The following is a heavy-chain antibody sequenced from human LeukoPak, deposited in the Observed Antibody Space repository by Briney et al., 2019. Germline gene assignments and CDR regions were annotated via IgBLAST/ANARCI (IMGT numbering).Heavy chain of an antibody. V-gene: IGHV4-38-2*02. CDR3: ARSSSWLSPLYYFDY. D-gene: IGHD3-9*01. CDR2: IYHSGST. CDR1: GYSISSGYY. J-gene: IGHJ4*02. Sequence: SETLSLTCTVSGYSISSGYYWGWIRQPPGKGLEWIGSIYHSGSTYYNPSLKSRVTISVDTSKNQFSLKLSSVTAADTAVYYCARSSSWLSPLYYFDYWGQGTLVTVSS.